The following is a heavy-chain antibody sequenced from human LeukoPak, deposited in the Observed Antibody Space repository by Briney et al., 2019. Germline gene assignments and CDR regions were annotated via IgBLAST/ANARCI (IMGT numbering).Heavy chain of an antibody. Sequence: GGSLRLSCAASGFSFDIYALSWVRQAPGKGLEWVSAITGSGDTTYHAESLKGRSSISRDNSKNTLYLHMNSPRGDDTAVYYCVRGQAMADFWGQGTLVTVSS. J-gene: IGHJ4*02. CDR2: ITGSGDTT. CDR1: GFSFDIYA. V-gene: IGHV3-23*01. CDR3: VRGQAMADF. D-gene: IGHD3-3*01.